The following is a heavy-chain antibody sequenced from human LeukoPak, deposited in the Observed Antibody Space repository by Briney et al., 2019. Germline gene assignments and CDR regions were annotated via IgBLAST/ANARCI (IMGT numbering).Heavy chain of an antibody. J-gene: IGHJ6*02. CDR3: ARGRYCTNGVCPYGMDV. Sequence: ASVKVSCKASGYTFTSYDINWVRQATGQGLEWMGWMNPNSGSTGYAQKFQGRVTMTRNTSISTAYMELSSLRSEDTAVYYCARGRYCTNGVCPYGMDVWGQGTTVTVSS. D-gene: IGHD2-8*01. V-gene: IGHV1-8*01. CDR1: GYTFTSYD. CDR2: MNPNSGST.